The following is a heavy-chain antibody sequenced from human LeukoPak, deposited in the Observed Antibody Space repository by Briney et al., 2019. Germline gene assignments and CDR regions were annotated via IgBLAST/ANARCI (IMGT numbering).Heavy chain of an antibody. J-gene: IGHJ4*02. D-gene: IGHD2-2*02. Sequence: GGALRLSCAASGFTFSSYAMHWVRQAPGKGLEWVANIKQDGNEKYCVDSVKGRFTISRDNAKNSLYLQMNSLRAEDTAVYYCATDGGYCSSTSCYRGDYFDYWGQGTLFTVSS. CDR2: IKQDGNEK. CDR1: GFTFSSYA. CDR3: ATDGGYCSSTSCYRGDYFDY. V-gene: IGHV3-7*01.